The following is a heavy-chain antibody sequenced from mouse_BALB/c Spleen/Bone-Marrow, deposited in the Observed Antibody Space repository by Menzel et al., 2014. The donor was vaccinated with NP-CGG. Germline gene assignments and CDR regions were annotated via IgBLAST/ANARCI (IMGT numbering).Heavy chain of an antibody. Sequence: VQVVESGAELARPGASVKMSCKASGYTFTTCTMHWVQQRPGQGLEWVGYINPSTGFTNYNQIFKDKATLAADKSSSTAYMQLSSLTSEDSAVYYCARGGFLLRSLALDYWGQGTSVTVSS. CDR2: INPSTGFT. CDR1: GYTFTTCT. V-gene: IGHV1-4*01. J-gene: IGHJ4*01. D-gene: IGHD1-1*01. CDR3: ARGGFLLRSLALDY.